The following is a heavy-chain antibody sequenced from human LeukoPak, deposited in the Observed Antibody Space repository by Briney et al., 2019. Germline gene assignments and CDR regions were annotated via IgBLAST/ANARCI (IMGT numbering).Heavy chain of an antibody. Sequence: SQTLSLTCTVSSASISSGGYYWTWIRQYPGKGLEWIGYIYHSGSPYYNPSLRSRVTISVDTSKNQVSLNVTSVTAADTAVYYCARSGQNQLWLSLDYWGQGTLVTVSS. V-gene: IGHV4-31*03. D-gene: IGHD5-18*01. J-gene: IGHJ4*02. CDR3: ARSGQNQLWLSLDY. CDR2: IYHSGSP. CDR1: SASISSGGYY.